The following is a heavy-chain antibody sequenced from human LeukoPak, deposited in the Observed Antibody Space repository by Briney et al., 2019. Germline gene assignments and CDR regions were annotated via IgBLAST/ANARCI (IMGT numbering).Heavy chain of an antibody. V-gene: IGHV3-33*01. CDR3: ARGSEIAAPRPFDY. D-gene: IGHD6-13*01. CDR1: GFTFSSYV. Sequence: GRSLRLSCAASGFTFSSYVMHWVRQAPGKGLEWVAVIWYDGTNKYYADSVKGRFTISRDNSKNTLYLQMNSLIAEDTAVYYCARGSEIAAPRPFDYWGQGTLVTVSS. CDR2: IWYDGTNK. J-gene: IGHJ4*02.